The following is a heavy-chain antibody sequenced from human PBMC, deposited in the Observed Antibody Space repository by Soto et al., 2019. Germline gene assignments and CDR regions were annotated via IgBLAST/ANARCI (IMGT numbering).Heavy chain of an antibody. D-gene: IGHD3-9*01. V-gene: IGHV4-59*01. CDR1: GGSISSYY. CDR2: IYYSGST. Sequence: QVQLQESGPGLVKPSETLSLTCTVSGGSISSYYWSXXRXXXXXGLEWIGYIYYSGSTNYNPSLKSRVTISVDTSKNQFSLKLSSVTAADTAVYYCARFDILTGYLDYWGQGTLVTVSS. CDR3: ARFDILTGYLDY. J-gene: IGHJ4*02.